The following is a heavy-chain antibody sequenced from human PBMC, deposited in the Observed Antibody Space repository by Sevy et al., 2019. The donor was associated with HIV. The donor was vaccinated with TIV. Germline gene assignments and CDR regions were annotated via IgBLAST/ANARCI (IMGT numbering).Heavy chain of an antibody. J-gene: IGHJ4*02. Sequence: GGSLRLSCAATGFTVTSNYMSWVRQGPGKGLEWVSGFYNGDSTQYADSVKGRFTISRVKSNNSLYLQVDSLRAEDTAVYYCAREAGSSSFDYWGQGTLVTVSS. D-gene: IGHD6-13*01. CDR1: GFTVTSNY. CDR2: FYNGDST. V-gene: IGHV3-53*01. CDR3: AREAGSSSFDY.